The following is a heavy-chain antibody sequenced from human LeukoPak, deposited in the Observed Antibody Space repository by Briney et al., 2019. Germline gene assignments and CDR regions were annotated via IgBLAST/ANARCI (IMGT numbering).Heavy chain of an antibody. J-gene: IGHJ4*02. D-gene: IGHD1-26*01. CDR2: ITRSSRII. V-gene: IGHV3-48*03. CDR3: AKDMYSGSPLYIGSDY. Sequence: GGSLRLSCAASGFTFSNFEMNWVRQIPGKGLEWLSFITRSSRIIYYADSVKGRFTISRDNAKNSLYLQMNSLRAEDTALYYCAKDMYSGSPLYIGSDYWGQGTLVTVSS. CDR1: GFTFSNFE.